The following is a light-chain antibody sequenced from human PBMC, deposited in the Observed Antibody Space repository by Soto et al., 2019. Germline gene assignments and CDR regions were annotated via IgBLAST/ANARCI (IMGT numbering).Light chain of an antibody. Sequence: DIQMTQSPASLSASVGDRVAITCRASQPISSYLNWYQHKPGKAPTLLIYAASNLQGGVPSRFSGSGSGTNFTLGSSSLELEDFANYYCQQTMRAPRNFGPGTKLEIK. CDR2: AAS. CDR3: QQTMRAPRN. J-gene: IGKJ2*01. V-gene: IGKV1-39*01. CDR1: QPISSY.